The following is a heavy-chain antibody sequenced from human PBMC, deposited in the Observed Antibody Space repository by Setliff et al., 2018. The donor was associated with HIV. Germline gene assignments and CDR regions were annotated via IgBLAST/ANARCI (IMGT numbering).Heavy chain of an antibody. V-gene: IGHV4-4*08. CDR2: IYTSGST. CDR1: GGSISSYY. CDR3: ARGVPAVTGYHFDY. D-gene: IGHD6-19*01. Sequence: SETLSLTCTVSGGSISSYYWSWIRQPPGKGLEWIGSIYTSGSTNYNPSLKSRLTISLDTKNQFSLKLSSVTAADTAVYYCARGVPAVTGYHFDYWGQGTLVTVSS. J-gene: IGHJ4*02.